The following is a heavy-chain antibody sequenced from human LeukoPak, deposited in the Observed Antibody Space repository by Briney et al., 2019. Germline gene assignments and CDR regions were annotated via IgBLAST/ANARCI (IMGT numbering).Heavy chain of an antibody. CDR2: TRNKANSYTT. Sequence: GGSLRLSCAASGFSLSVHYLDWVRQAPGQGLEWVGRTRNKANSYTTEYAASVKGRFTISTDDSKTSLYLQMNSLKTEDTAVYYCARAAGSSRLDVWGQGTTVTVSS. J-gene: IGHJ6*02. D-gene: IGHD3-10*01. CDR3: ARAAGSSRLDV. V-gene: IGHV3-72*01. CDR1: GFSLSVHY.